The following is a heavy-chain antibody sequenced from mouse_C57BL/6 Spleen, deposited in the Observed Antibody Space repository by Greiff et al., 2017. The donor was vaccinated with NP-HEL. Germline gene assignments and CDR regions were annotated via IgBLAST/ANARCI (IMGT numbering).Heavy chain of an antibody. V-gene: IGHV7-4*01. CDR1: GFTFTDYY. Sequence: EVKLMESGGGLVQPGASLRLSCAASGFTFTDYYMSWVRQPPGKAPEWLALIRNKANGYTTEYTASVKGRFTISRDNSQNILYHQMITLRTEDSAAYYCVKAVRTYYSAMDCWGQGTSVTVSS. CDR3: VKAVRTYYSAMDC. CDR2: IRNKANGYTT. J-gene: IGHJ4*01.